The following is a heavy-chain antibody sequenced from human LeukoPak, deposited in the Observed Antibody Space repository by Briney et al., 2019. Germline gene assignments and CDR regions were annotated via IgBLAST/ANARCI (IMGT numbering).Heavy chain of an antibody. CDR1: GYSISSGYY. Sequence: SETLSLTCTVSGYSISSGYYWGWIRQPPGKGLEWIGSIYHSGSTYYNPSLKSRVTISVDTSKNQFPLKLSSVTAADTAVYYCAKYGSGSYVFDYWGQGTLVTVSS. CDR2: IYHSGST. J-gene: IGHJ4*02. CDR3: AKYGSGSYVFDY. V-gene: IGHV4-38-2*02. D-gene: IGHD3-10*01.